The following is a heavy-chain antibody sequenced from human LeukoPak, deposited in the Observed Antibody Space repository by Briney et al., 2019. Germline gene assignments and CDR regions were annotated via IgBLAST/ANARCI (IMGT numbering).Heavy chain of an antibody. V-gene: IGHV4-39*07. Sequence: SETLSLTCTVSGGSISGSSYYWGWIRQPPGKGLEWIGSIYYSGSTYYNPSLKSRVTISVDTSKNQFSLKLSSVTAADTAVYYCARDSSGWNDYWGQGTLVTVSS. D-gene: IGHD6-19*01. CDR3: ARDSSGWNDY. CDR2: IYYSGST. J-gene: IGHJ4*02. CDR1: GGSISGSSYY.